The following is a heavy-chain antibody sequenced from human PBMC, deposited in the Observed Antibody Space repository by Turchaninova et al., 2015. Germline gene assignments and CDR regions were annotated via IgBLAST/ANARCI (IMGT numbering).Heavy chain of an antibody. J-gene: IGHJ6*03. CDR2: IIPIFGTA. CDR1: GGTFSNYG. V-gene: IGHV1-69*06. Sequence: QVQLVQSGAEVKKPGSSVRVSCKASGGTFSNYGINWVRQAPGHRLEWMGGIIPIFGTANYAXXIKAXXTIXAXTSTSTAYXXLSXXXSEDTAVXXXARGGTSLYXSYMXVWGKGXTVTVS. CDR3: ARGGTSLYXSYMXV. D-gene: IGHD2-2*01.